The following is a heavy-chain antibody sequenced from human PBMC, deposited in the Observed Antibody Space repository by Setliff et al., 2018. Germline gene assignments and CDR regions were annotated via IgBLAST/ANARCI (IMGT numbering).Heavy chain of an antibody. V-gene: IGHV5-51*01. Sequence: PGESLKISCKGSGYSFSNFWIGWVRQMPGKGLEWMGIIYPGDSHTRYSPSFQGQVTMSVDKSISTAYLQWSSLKASDTAMYYCARHGLELRPYYNWFDPWGQGTLVTVSS. CDR1: GYSFSNFW. CDR2: IYPGDSHT. D-gene: IGHD1-7*01. CDR3: ARHGLELRPYYNWFDP. J-gene: IGHJ5*02.